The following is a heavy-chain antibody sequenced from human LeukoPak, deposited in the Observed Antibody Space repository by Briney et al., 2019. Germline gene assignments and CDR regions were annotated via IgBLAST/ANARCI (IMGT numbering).Heavy chain of an antibody. J-gene: IGHJ4*02. Sequence: GGSLRLSCAASGFTFSSYWMSWVRQAPGKGLEWVANIKQDGSEKYYVDSVKGRFTISRDNAKNSLYLQMNSLRAEDTAVYYCATGERGYSSSWYYFDYWGQGTLVTVSS. D-gene: IGHD6-13*01. CDR2: IKQDGSEK. V-gene: IGHV3-7*01. CDR1: GFTFSSYW. CDR3: ATGERGYSSSWYYFDY.